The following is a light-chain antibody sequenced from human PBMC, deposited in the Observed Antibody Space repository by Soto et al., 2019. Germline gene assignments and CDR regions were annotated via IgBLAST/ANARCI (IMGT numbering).Light chain of an antibody. J-gene: IGLJ2*01. CDR3: CSYTSTNTRI. CDR1: SSDIGGHNC. V-gene: IGLV2-14*01. CDR2: EVS. Sequence: QSVLTQPASVSGSPGQSITISCTGTSSDIGGHNCVSWYQQYPGKAPKLMIYEVSNRPSGISNRFSGSKSGSTASLTISGLQAEDEADYYCCSYTSTNTRIFGGGTKGTVL.